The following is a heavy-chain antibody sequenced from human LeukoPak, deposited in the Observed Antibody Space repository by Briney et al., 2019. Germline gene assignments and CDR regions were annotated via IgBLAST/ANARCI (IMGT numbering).Heavy chain of an antibody. D-gene: IGHD6-19*01. V-gene: IGHV3-30*03. J-gene: IGHJ4*02. CDR1: GSTFRNYG. CDR3: ARAGYSSGWYYFDY. Sequence: GGSLRLSCAGSGSTFRNYGMQWVRQAPGKGLDWVTIISYDGSNKYYGNSVKGRFTISRDNSKNTVYLQMNSLRAEDTAVYYCARAGYSSGWYYFDYWGQGTLVTVSS. CDR2: ISYDGSNK.